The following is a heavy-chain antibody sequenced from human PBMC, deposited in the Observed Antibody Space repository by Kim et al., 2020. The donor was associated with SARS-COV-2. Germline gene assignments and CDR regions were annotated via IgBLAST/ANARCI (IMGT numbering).Heavy chain of an antibody. D-gene: IGHD3-22*01. CDR2: IDPSDSYT. Sequence: GESLKISCKGSGYSFTSYWISWVRQMPGKGLEWMGRIDPSDSYTNYSPSFQGHVTISADKSISTAYLQWSSLKASDTAMYYCGRVNYYDSSGYYYGMDFWGQGTTVTVSS. CDR1: GYSFTSYW. J-gene: IGHJ6*02. V-gene: IGHV5-10-1*01. CDR3: GRVNYYDSSGYYYGMDF.